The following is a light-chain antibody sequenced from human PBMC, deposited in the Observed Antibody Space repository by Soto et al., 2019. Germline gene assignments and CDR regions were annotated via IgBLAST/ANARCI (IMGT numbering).Light chain of an antibody. CDR1: SSNIGTNT. Sequence: QSVLTQPPSASGTPGQRVTISCSGSSSNIGTNTVNWYQHLPGTAPKLLIYSDNQRPSGVPDRFSGSKSDTSAPLAISGLQSEDEADYYCAAWDDSLNGVVFGGGTKLTVL. CDR3: AAWDDSLNGVV. CDR2: SDN. J-gene: IGLJ2*01. V-gene: IGLV1-44*01.